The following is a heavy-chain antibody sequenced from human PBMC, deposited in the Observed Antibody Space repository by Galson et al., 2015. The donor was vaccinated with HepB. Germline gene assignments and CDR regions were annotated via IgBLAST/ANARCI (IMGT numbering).Heavy chain of an antibody. D-gene: IGHD6-13*01. CDR1: GYTFTGSY. CDR2: INPKSGGT. Sequence: SVKVSCKASGYTFTGSYMHWVRQAPGQGLEWMGRINPKSGGTNYAQKFQGRVTMTRDTSISTAYMELSRLTSDDTVVYYCTREGRSNDFDYWGQGTLVTVSS. J-gene: IGHJ4*02. V-gene: IGHV1-2*05. CDR3: TREGRSNDFDY.